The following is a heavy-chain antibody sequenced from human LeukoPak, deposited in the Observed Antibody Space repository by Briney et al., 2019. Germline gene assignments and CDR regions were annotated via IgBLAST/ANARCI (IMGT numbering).Heavy chain of an antibody. V-gene: IGHV5-51*01. D-gene: IGHD6-19*01. J-gene: IGHJ3*02. Sequence: GESLKISCKGSGYSFTSYWIGWARQMPGKGLEWMGIIYPGDSDTKYSPSFQGQVTITADKSISTAYLQWSSLKASDTAMYYCARHAAVAGLDAFDIWGQGTMVTVSS. CDR3: ARHAAVAGLDAFDI. CDR2: IYPGDSDT. CDR1: GYSFTSYW.